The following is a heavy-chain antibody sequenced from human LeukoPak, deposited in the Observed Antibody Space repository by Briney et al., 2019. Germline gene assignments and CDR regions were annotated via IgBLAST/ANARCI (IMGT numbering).Heavy chain of an antibody. CDR1: GYTFTGYY. Sequence: ASVKVSFKASGYTFTGYYMHWVRQAPGQGLEWMGWINPNSGGTNYAQKFQGRVTMTRDTSISTAYMELSRLRSDDTAVYYCSITMVRGVIARTDYWGQGTLVTVSS. V-gene: IGHV1-2*02. CDR2: INPNSGGT. D-gene: IGHD3-10*01. CDR3: SITMVRGVIARTDY. J-gene: IGHJ4*02.